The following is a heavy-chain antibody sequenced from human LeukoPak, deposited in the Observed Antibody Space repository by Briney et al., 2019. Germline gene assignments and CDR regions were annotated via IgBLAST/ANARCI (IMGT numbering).Heavy chain of an antibody. CDR3: ARSNHYDTSGYPDAFDI. Sequence: GGSLRLSCAASGFTVSSNYMGWVRQAPGKGLEWVSVIYSGGSTYYADSVKGRFTISRDNSKNTLYLQMNSLRAEDTAVYYCARSNHYDTSGYPDAFDIWGQGTMVTVSS. D-gene: IGHD3-22*01. V-gene: IGHV3-66*01. CDR1: GFTVSSNY. J-gene: IGHJ3*02. CDR2: IYSGGST.